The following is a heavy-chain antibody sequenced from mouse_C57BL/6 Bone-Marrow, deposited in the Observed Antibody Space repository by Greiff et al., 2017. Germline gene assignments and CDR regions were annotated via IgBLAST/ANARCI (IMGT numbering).Heavy chain of an antibody. J-gene: IGHJ4*01. CDR2: IDPSDSYT. Sequence: QVQLQQPGAELVMPGASVKLSCKASGYTFTSYWMHWVKQRPGQGLEWIGEIDPSDSYTNYNQKFKGKSTLTVDKSSSTAYMQLSSLTSEDSAVYYCARGSKGRIYYAMDYWGQGTSVTVSS. D-gene: IGHD1-3*01. V-gene: IGHV1-69*01. CDR3: ARGSKGRIYYAMDY. CDR1: GYTFTSYW.